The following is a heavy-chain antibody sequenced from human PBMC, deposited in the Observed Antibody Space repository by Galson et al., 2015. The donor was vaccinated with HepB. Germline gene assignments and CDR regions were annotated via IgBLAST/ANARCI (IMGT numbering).Heavy chain of an antibody. D-gene: IGHD6-25*01. Sequence: SLRLSCAASGFTFSSYGMHWVRQAPGKGLEWVAVISYDGSNKYYADSVKGRFTISRDNSKNTLYLQMNSLRAEDTAVYYCAQGPRLGVFDYWGQGTLVTVSS. CDR2: ISYDGSNK. J-gene: IGHJ4*02. CDR3: AQGPRLGVFDY. CDR1: GFTFSSYG. V-gene: IGHV3-30*18.